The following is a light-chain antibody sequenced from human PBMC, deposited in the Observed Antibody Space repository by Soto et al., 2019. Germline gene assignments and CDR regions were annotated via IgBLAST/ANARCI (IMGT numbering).Light chain of an antibody. CDR2: EVS. CDR3: SSYTSSSTFV. Sequence: QSVLTQPASVSGSPGQSITISCAGTITDVGGYNYVSWYQQHPGKAPKLMISEVSNRPSGVSTRFSGSKSGNTASLTISGLQAEDEADYYCSSYTSSSTFVFGTGTKVTVL. CDR1: ITDVGGYNY. J-gene: IGLJ1*01. V-gene: IGLV2-14*01.